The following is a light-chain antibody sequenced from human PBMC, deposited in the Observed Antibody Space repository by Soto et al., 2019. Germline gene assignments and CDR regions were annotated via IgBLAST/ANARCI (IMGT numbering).Light chain of an antibody. V-gene: IGKV3-20*01. CDR2: GIS. Sequence: EIVLTQSPDTLSLSPGERATLSCRASQSVSSNSLAWYQQRPGQAPRLLIYGISSRATGIPDRFSGSGSGTDFTLTISRLEPEDFAVYYCEQYGSSPRTFGQGTKVDI. CDR3: EQYGSSPRT. J-gene: IGKJ1*01. CDR1: QSVSSNS.